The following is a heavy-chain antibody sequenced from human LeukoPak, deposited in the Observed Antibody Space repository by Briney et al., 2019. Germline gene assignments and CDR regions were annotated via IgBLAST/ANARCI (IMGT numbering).Heavy chain of an antibody. J-gene: IGHJ6*02. D-gene: IGHD1-26*01. Sequence: GGSLRLSCAASGFTFSSFGMHWVRQAPGKGLEWISFIRYDGSNKYYTDSVKGRFTISRDNSQNTLYLQMNSLRAEDTAVYYCAKDKSGGYDYGMDVWGQGTTVTVSS. CDR1: GFTFSSFG. CDR2: IRYDGSNK. CDR3: AKDKSGGYDYGMDV. V-gene: IGHV3-30*02.